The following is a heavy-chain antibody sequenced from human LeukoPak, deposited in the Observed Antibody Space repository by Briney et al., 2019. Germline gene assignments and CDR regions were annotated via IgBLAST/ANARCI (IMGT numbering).Heavy chain of an antibody. V-gene: IGHV3-23*01. Sequence: GSLRLSCAASGFTFGSYAMSWVRQTPGKSLEWVSIISNGGVTTYYADSVRGRFTISRDNSKDLLYLQMDSLRAEDTAVYYCVKLSSGSGSSFGFDSWGLGTLATVSS. J-gene: IGHJ4*02. CDR1: GFTFGSYA. D-gene: IGHD6-13*01. CDR3: VKLSSGSGSSFGFDS. CDR2: ISNGGVTT.